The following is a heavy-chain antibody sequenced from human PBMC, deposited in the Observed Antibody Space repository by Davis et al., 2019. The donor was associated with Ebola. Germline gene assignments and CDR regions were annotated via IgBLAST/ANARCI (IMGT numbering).Heavy chain of an antibody. V-gene: IGHV3-64*01. CDR1: GFTFSSYA. CDR2: ISSNGGST. CDR3: AKVSAGDYYYYGMDV. J-gene: IGHJ6*02. D-gene: IGHD4-17*01. Sequence: GGSLRLSCAASGFTFSSYAMHWVRQAPGKGLEYVSAISSNGGSTYYANSVKGRFTISRDNSKNTLYLQMGSLRAEDMAVYYCAKVSAGDYYYYGMDVWGQGTTVTVSS.